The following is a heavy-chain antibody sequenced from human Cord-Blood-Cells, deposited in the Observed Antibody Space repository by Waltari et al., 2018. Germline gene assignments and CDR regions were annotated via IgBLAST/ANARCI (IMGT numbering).Heavy chain of an antibody. V-gene: IGHV3-30*18. J-gene: IGHJ4*02. CDR3: AKVSVSGYYRSHFDY. D-gene: IGHD3-3*01. Sequence: QVQLVESGGGVVQPGRSLRLSCAASGFTFRSYGMHWVRQAPGKGLEWVAVISYDGSNKYYADSVKGRFTISRDNSKNTLYLQMNSLRAEDTAVYYCAKVSVSGYYRSHFDYWGQGTLVTVSS. CDR2: ISYDGSNK. CDR1: GFTFRSYG.